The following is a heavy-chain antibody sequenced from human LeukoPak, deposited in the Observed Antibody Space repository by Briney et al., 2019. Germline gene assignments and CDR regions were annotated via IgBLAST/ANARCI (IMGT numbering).Heavy chain of an antibody. D-gene: IGHD3-22*01. CDR1: GDSINTSSYY. CDR2: TSYSGST. CDR3: ARMAGIYDSSGYLTLDY. J-gene: IGHJ4*02. V-gene: IGHV4-39*01. Sequence: SETLSLTCTVSGDSINTSSYYWGWIRRPPGKGLEWIGSTSYSGSTYYNPSLKSRVTISVDTSKNQFSLRLSSVTATDTAVYYCARMAGIYDSSGYLTLDYWGQGTLVTVSS.